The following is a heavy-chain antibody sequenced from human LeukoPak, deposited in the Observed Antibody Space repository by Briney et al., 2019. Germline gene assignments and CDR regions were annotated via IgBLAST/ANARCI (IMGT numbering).Heavy chain of an antibody. Sequence: PSETLSLTCAVSGGSISSSNWWSWVRQPPGKGLEWIGEIYHSGSTNYNPSLKSRVTISVDKSKSQFSLKLSSVTAADTAVYYCARKSSIAARGAFDIWGQGTMVTVSS. CDR2: IYHSGST. CDR3: ARKSSIAARGAFDI. V-gene: IGHV4-4*02. CDR1: GGSISSSNW. J-gene: IGHJ3*02. D-gene: IGHD6-6*01.